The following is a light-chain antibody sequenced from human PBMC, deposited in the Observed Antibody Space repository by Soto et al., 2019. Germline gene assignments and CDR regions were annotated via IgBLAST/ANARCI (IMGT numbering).Light chain of an antibody. CDR2: GAS. CDR1: QSVNSSY. V-gene: IGKV3-20*01. CDR3: QQYNKWPGT. Sequence: EIVFTQSPGTLSLSPGERATLSCRASQSVNSSYLAWYQQKPGQAPRLLIYGASARAAGIPDRFSGSGSGTDFTLTISSLEPEDFAVYFCQQYNKWPGTFGQGTKVDIK. J-gene: IGKJ2*01.